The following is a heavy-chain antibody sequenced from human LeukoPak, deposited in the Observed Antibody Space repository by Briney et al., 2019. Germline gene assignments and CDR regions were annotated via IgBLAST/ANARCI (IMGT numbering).Heavy chain of an antibody. CDR1: GGSFSGYY. D-gene: IGHD2-2*02. CDR2: INHSGST. V-gene: IGHV4-34*01. J-gene: IGHJ4*02. CDR3: ASQRKCSSTSCYKRFDY. Sequence: PSETLSLTCAVYGGSFSGYYWSWIRPPPGKGLEWIGEINHSGSTNYNPSLKSRVTISVDTSKNQFSLKLSAVTAADTAVYYCASQRKCSSTSCYKRFDYWGQGTLVTVSS.